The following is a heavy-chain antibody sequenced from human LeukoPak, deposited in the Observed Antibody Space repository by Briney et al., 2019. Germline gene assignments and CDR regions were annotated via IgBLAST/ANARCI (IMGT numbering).Heavy chain of an antibody. CDR3: ARETHEKWLRKRDY. CDR1: GYTFTGYY. D-gene: IGHD5-12*01. V-gene: IGHV1-2*02. CDR2: INPNSGGT. J-gene: IGHJ4*02. Sequence: ASVKVSCKASGYTFTGYYMHWVRQAPGQGLEWMGWINPNSGGTNYALRFQGRVTMTRDTSISTAYMELSRLRSDDTAVYYCARETHEKWLRKRDYWGQGTLVTVSS.